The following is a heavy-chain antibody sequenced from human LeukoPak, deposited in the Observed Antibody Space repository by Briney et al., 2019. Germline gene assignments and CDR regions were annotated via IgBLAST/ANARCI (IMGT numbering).Heavy chain of an antibody. D-gene: IGHD2-15*01. V-gene: IGHV4-38-2*01. Sequence: SETLSLTCAVSGYSISSGYYWGWIRQPPGKGPEWIGSIYHSGSTYYNPSLKSRVTISVDTSKNQFSLKLSSVTAADTAVYYCARFLCSGGSCYSDYWGQGTLVTVSS. CDR3: ARFLCSGGSCYSDY. CDR2: IYHSGST. J-gene: IGHJ4*02. CDR1: GYSISSGYY.